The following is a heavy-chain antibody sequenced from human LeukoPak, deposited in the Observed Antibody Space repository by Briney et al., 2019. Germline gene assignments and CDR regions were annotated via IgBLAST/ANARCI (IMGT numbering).Heavy chain of an antibody. Sequence: GRSLRLSCAASRFTFSSYGMHWVRQAPGKGLEWVAVISYDGSNKYYADSVKGRFTISRDNSKNTLYLQMNSLRAEDTAVYYCAKATFGGVIVSPGYWGQGTLVTVSS. CDR3: AKATFGGVIVSPGY. D-gene: IGHD3-16*02. CDR1: RFTFSSYG. J-gene: IGHJ4*02. V-gene: IGHV3-30*18. CDR2: ISYDGSNK.